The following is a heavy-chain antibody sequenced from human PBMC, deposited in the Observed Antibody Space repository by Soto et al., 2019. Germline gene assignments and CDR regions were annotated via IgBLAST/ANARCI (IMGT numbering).Heavy chain of an antibody. V-gene: IGHV3-23*01. CDR1: GFTFSSYA. D-gene: IGHD3-3*01. CDR2: ISGSGGST. J-gene: IGHJ6*03. CDR3: AKAVRLPPPPDFWSGYYTGYYMDV. Sequence: GGSLRLSCAASGFTFSSYAMSWVRQAPGKGLEWVSAISGSGGSTYYADSVKGRFTISRDNSKNTLYLQMNSLRAEDKAVYYCAKAVRLPPPPDFWSGYYTGYYMDVWGKGTTVTVSS.